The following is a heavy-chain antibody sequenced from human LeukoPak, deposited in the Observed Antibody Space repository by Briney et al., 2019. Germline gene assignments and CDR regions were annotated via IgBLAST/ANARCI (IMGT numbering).Heavy chain of an antibody. J-gene: IGHJ3*02. CDR2: IYYSGNT. CDR1: NGSISGYY. D-gene: IGHD6-25*01. V-gene: IGHV4-59*08. Sequence: PSETLSLTCTVSNGSISGYYWSWIRQPPGKELEWLGYIYYSGNTNYNPSLKSRVTISVDTSKRQFSLRLTSVTAADTAVYYCARHVSAASNVFDIWGQGIMVIVSS. CDR3: ARHVSAASNVFDI.